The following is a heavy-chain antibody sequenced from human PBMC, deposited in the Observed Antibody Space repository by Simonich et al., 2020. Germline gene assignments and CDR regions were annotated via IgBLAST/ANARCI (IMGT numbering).Heavy chain of an antibody. CDR3: ARDYSNYDAFDI. Sequence: EVQLVESGGGLVQPGGSLRLSCAASGFTFSSYWMHWVRQAPGKGVVWVPRINSDGSSTSYADSVKGRFTISRDNAKNTLYLQMNSLRAEDTAVYYCARDYSNYDAFDIWGQGTMVTVSS. V-gene: IGHV3-74*01. D-gene: IGHD4-4*01. J-gene: IGHJ3*02. CDR2: INSDGSST. CDR1: GFTFSSYW.